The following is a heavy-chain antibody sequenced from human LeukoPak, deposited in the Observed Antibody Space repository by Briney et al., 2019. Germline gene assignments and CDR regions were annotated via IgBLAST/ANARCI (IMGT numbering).Heavy chain of an antibody. V-gene: IGHV3-23*01. CDR1: GFTFSSYS. J-gene: IGHJ4*02. CDR3: AKENPHNDY. CDR2: ISGSGDST. Sequence: GGSLRLSCAASGFTFSSYSMNWVRQAPGRGLEWVSAISGSGDSTYYADSVKGRFTISRDNSKNTLYLQMNSLRAEDTALYYCAKENPHNDYWGQGTLVTVSS.